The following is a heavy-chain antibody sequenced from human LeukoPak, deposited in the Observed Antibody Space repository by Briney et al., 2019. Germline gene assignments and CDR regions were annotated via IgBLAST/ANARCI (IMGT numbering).Heavy chain of an antibody. V-gene: IGHV1-2*02. CDR1: GYTFTGYY. D-gene: IGHD6-19*01. J-gene: IGHJ4*02. CDR3: ARGDSSGWYYFDY. Sequence: VASVKVSCKASGYTFTGYYMHWVRQAPGQGLEWMGWINPNSGGTNYAQKFQGRVTMTRDTSISTAYMELSRLRSDDTAVHYCARGDSSGWYYFDYWGQGTLVTVSS. CDR2: INPNSGGT.